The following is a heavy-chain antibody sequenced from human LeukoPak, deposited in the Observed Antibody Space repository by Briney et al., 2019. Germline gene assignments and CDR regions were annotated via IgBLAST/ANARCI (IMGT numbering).Heavy chain of an antibody. CDR3: ARTYGSGSFYYYYMAV. Sequence: SETLSLTCAVYGVSFSGYYWSWIRQPPGKWLEWIGEINHSGSTNYNPSLKRRVTISVDTSKNQFSLKLSSVPAADTAVYYCARTYGSGSFYYYYMAVWGKGTTVTVSS. V-gene: IGHV4-34*01. CDR1: GVSFSGYY. CDR2: INHSGST. J-gene: IGHJ6*03. D-gene: IGHD3-10*01.